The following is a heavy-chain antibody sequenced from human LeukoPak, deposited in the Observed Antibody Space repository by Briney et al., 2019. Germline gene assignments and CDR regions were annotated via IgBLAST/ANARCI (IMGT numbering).Heavy chain of an antibody. CDR1: GFTFSNAW. CDR3: TTVGYYYDSSGVPHGFDP. CDR2: IKSKTDGGTT. D-gene: IGHD3-22*01. J-gene: IGHJ5*02. V-gene: IGHV3-15*01. Sequence: PGGSLRLSCAASGFTFSNAWMSWVRQAPGKGLEWVGRIKSKTDGGTTDYAAPVKGRFTISRDDSKNTLYLQMNSLKTEDTAVYYCTTVGYYYDSSGVPHGFDPWGQGTLVTVSS.